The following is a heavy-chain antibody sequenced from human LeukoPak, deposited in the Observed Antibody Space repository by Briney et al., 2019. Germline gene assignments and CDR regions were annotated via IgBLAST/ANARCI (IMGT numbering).Heavy chain of an antibody. D-gene: IGHD5-12*01. V-gene: IGHV4-39*07. CDR3: ARDTGYTDYGGYGMDV. J-gene: IGHJ6*02. Sequence: SETLSLTCTVSGGSISSSSYYWGWIRQPPGKGLEWIGSIYYSGSTYYNPSLKSRVTISVDTSKNQFSLKLSSVTAADTAVYYCARDTGYTDYGGYGMDVWGQGTTVTVSS. CDR1: GGSISSSSYY. CDR2: IYYSGST.